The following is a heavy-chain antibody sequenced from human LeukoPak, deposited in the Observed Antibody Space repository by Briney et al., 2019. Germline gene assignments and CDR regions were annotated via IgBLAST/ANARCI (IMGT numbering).Heavy chain of an antibody. Sequence: PSETLSLTCTASGGSISSYYWSWIRQPPGKGLEWIGYIYYSGSTNYNPSLKSRVTISVDTSKNQFSLKLSSVTAADTAVYYCAGRQGYCSSTSCSNWFDPWGQGTLVTVSS. J-gene: IGHJ5*02. D-gene: IGHD2-2*01. V-gene: IGHV4-59*01. CDR2: IYYSGST. CDR1: GGSISSYY. CDR3: AGRQGYCSSTSCSNWFDP.